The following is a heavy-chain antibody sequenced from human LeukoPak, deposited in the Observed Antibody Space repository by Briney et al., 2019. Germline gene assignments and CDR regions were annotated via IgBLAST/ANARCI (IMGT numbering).Heavy chain of an antibody. D-gene: IGHD3-10*01. CDR3: ARGVRGVIFWFDP. CDR1: GGSISSYY. CDR2: IYYSGST. V-gene: IGHV4-59*01. J-gene: IGHJ5*02. Sequence: SETLSLTCTVSGGSISSYYWSWIRQPPGKGLEWIGYIYYSGSTNYNPSLKSRATISVDTSKNQFSLKLSSVTAADTAVYYCARGVRGVIFWFDPWGQGTLVTVSS.